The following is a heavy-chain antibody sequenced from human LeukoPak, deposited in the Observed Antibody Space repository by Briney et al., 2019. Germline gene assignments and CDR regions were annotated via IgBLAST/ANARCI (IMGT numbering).Heavy chain of an antibody. J-gene: IGHJ6*03. V-gene: IGHV3-53*01. CDR2: IYSGGST. CDR1: GFTVSSNY. CDR3: AREPYYPSSYYYYMDV. D-gene: IGHD3-10*01. Sequence: PGGSLRLSCAASGFTVSSNYMSWFRQAPGKGLEWVSVIYSGGSTYYADSVKGRFTISRDNSKNTLYLQMNSLRAEDTAVYYCAREPYYPSSYYYYMDVWGKGTTVTVSS.